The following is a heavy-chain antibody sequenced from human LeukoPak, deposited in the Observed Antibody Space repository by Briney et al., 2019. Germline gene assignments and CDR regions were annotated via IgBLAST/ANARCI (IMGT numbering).Heavy chain of an antibody. Sequence: PGGSLRPSCAASGFTFSSHAMSWVRQTPGKGLEWVSVIDAGSSNTHHADSVKGRFAISRDNSKNTLYLQLNSLRAEDTGVYFCANVVVGYFDYWGQGTLVTVSS. D-gene: IGHD2-15*01. CDR2: IDAGSSNT. V-gene: IGHV3-23*01. J-gene: IGHJ4*02. CDR3: ANVVVGYFDY. CDR1: GFTFSSHA.